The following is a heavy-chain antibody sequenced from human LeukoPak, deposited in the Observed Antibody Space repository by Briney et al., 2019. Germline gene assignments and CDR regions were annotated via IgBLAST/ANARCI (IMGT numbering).Heavy chain of an antibody. V-gene: IGHV3-33*01. J-gene: IGHJ4*02. CDR3: ARVWGMGYTADY. CDR1: GFTFSSHG. Sequence: GTSLRLSCAASGFTFSSHGMHWVRQAPGKGLEWVAVIWYDGSKKYYGDSVKGRFTISRDDSRNTLYLQMESLRVEDTAVYYCARVWGMGYTADYWGQGTLVTVS. D-gene: IGHD3-16*01. CDR2: IWYDGSKK.